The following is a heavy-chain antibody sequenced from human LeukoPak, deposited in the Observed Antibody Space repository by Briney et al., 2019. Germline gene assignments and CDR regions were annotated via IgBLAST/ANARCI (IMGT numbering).Heavy chain of an antibody. Sequence: GGSLRLSCAASGFTFSSYAMHWVRQAPGKGLEWVAVISYDGSNKYYADSVKGRFTISRDSSRNTLYLQMNSLRAEDTAVYYCAKDGTGGYYYLDYWGQGTLVTVSS. CDR1: GFTFSSYA. CDR3: AKDGTGGYYYLDY. V-gene: IGHV3-30-3*01. D-gene: IGHD3-22*01. J-gene: IGHJ4*02. CDR2: ISYDGSNK.